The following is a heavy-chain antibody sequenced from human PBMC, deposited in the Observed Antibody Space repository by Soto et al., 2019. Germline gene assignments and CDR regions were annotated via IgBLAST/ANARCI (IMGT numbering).Heavy chain of an antibody. CDR2: ISGSGGST. Sequence: GGSLRLSCAASGFTFSSYAMSWVRQAPGKGLEWVSAISGSGGSTYYADSVKGRFTISRDNSKNTLYLQMNSLRAEDTAVYYCAKPQPDSYSNYALRYYYYGMDVWGQGTTVTVSS. CDR3: AKPQPDSYSNYALRYYYYGMDV. D-gene: IGHD4-4*01. CDR1: GFTFSSYA. J-gene: IGHJ6*02. V-gene: IGHV3-23*01.